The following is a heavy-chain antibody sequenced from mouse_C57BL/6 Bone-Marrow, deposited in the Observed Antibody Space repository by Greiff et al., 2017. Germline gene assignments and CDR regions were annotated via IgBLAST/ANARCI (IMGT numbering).Heavy chain of an antibody. J-gene: IGHJ4*01. Sequence: QVQLQQSGPELVKPGASVKISCKASGYAFSSSWMNWVKQRPGKGLEWIGRIYPGDGDTNYNGKFKGKATLTADKSSSTAYMQLSSLTSEDSAVXFCARDKRENGYDGDYYAMDYWGQGTSVTVSS. CDR2: IYPGDGDT. CDR3: ARDKRENGYDGDYYAMDY. V-gene: IGHV1-82*01. D-gene: IGHD2-2*01. CDR1: GYAFSSSW.